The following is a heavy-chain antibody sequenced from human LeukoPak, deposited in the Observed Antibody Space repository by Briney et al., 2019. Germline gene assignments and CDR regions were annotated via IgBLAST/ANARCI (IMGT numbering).Heavy chain of an antibody. CDR1: GFTFSSYA. V-gene: IGHV3-23*01. J-gene: IGHJ4*02. D-gene: IGHD6-19*01. Sequence: GGSLRLPCAASGFTFSSYAMSWVRQAPGKGMEWVSVISGSGGSTYYADSVRGRFTISRDNSKNTVYLQMNSLRAEDTAVYYCAKERELVVTGNYFDYWGQGTLVTVSS. CDR2: ISGSGGST. CDR3: AKERELVVTGNYFDY.